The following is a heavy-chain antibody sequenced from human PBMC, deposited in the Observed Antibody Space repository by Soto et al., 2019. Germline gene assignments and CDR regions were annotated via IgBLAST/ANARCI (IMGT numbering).Heavy chain of an antibody. Sequence: SETLSLTCTVSGGSISSYYWSWIRQPPGKGLEWIGYIYYSGSTNYNPSLKSRVTISVDTSKNQFSLKLSSVTAADTAVYYCARDLDYDSSVSDAFDIWGQGAMVTVSS. D-gene: IGHD3-22*01. CDR3: ARDLDYDSSVSDAFDI. V-gene: IGHV4-59*01. CDR2: IYYSGST. CDR1: GGSISSYY. J-gene: IGHJ3*02.